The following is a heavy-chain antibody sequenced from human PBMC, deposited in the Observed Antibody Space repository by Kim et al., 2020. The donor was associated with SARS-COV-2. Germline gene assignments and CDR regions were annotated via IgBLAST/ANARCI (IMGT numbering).Heavy chain of an antibody. V-gene: IGHV1-18*04. D-gene: IGHD2-15*01. CDR2: ISAYNGNT. Sequence: ASVKVSCKASGYTFTSYGISWVRQAPGQGLEWMGWISAYNGNTNYAQKLQGRVTMTTDTSTSTAYMELRSLRSDDTAVYYCARDGDCSGGSCYSRYYYYYYGMDVWGQGTTVTVSS. J-gene: IGHJ6*02. CDR3: ARDGDCSGGSCYSRYYYYYYGMDV. CDR1: GYTFTSYG.